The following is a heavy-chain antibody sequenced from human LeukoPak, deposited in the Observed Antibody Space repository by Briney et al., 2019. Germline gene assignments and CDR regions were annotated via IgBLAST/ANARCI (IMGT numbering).Heavy chain of an antibody. CDR3: TRDHCTSINCYEYNYSGMDV. V-gene: IGHV1-2*02. D-gene: IGHD2-2*01. CDR2: INPNSGGT. J-gene: IGHJ6*02. CDR1: GYTFTAYY. Sequence: ASLKPSCKASGYTFTAYYIHWVRRAPGQGLEWMGWINPNSGGTESAQKFQGRVTMTRDKCISTAYMELSRLRSDDTAVYYCTRDHCTSINCYEYNYSGMDVWGQGTTVTV.